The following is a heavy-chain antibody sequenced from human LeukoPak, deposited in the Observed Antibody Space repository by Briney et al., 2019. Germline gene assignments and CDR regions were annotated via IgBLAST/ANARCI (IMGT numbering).Heavy chain of an antibody. J-gene: IGHJ4*02. CDR3: ARCRTTVTAMSGY. D-gene: IGHD4-17*01. Sequence: GGSLRLSCAASGFTFSSYCMSWVRQAPGKGLEWVANINKDESEKYYVDSVKGRFTISRDNAKNSLYLQMNSLRAEDTAVYYCARCRTTVTAMSGYWGQGTLVTVSS. CDR2: INKDESEK. CDR1: GFTFSSYC. V-gene: IGHV3-7*03.